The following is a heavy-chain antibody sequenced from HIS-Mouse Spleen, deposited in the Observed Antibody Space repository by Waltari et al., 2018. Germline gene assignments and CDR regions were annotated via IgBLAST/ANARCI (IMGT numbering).Heavy chain of an antibody. J-gene: IGHJ3*02. D-gene: IGHD3-22*01. CDR2: MNPNSGNT. Sequence: QVQLVQSGAEVKKPGASVKVSCKAAGYTFTSYDIHWVRPATGKGLEWMGWMNPNSGNTGYAQKFQGRVTMTRNTSISTAYMELSSLRSEDTAVYYCARMYYYDSSGYYYGAFDIWGQGTMVTVSS. V-gene: IGHV1-8*01. CDR3: ARMYYYDSSGYYYGAFDI. CDR1: GYTFTSYD.